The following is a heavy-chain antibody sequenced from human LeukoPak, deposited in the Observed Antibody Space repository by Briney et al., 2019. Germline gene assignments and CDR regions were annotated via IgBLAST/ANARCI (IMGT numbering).Heavy chain of an antibody. CDR2: ISSSSRDI. CDR3: ARGRVLPGDFKLNYFDY. D-gene: IGHD4-17*01. V-gene: IGHV3-21*01. CDR1: GFTFSSFT. Sequence: GGSLRLSCAASGFTFSSFTMNWVRQAPGKGLEWVAAISSSSRDIFYADSVKGRFTISRDNAKNSLYLQMNSLRAEDTAVYYCARGRVLPGDFKLNYFDYWGQGTLVTVSS. J-gene: IGHJ4*02.